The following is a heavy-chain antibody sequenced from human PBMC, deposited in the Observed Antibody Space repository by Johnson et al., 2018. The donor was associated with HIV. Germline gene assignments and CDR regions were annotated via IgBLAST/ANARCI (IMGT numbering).Heavy chain of an antibody. CDR2: ISDDGSNK. J-gene: IGHJ3*02. D-gene: IGHD3-10*01. Sequence: VQLVESGGGVVQPERSLRLSCAASEFSFSTYAMRWVRQAPGKGLEGVAVISDDGSNKYYADSVKGRFTISRDNSKNTLYLQMNSLRDEDTALYYCARALTMVRGVISDALDIWGQETMVTVSS. CDR1: EFSFSTYA. V-gene: IGHV3-30-3*01. CDR3: ARALTMVRGVISDALDI.